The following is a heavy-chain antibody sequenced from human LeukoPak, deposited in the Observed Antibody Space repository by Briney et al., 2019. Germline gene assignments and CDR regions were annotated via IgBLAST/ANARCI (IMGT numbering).Heavy chain of an antibody. J-gene: IGHJ4*02. CDR2: INRDGSST. D-gene: IGHD3-3*01. CDR1: GFTFTSNW. V-gene: IGHV3-74*01. Sequence: GGSLRLSCAVSGFTFTSNWMHWVRQAPGKGLVWVSRINRDGSSTDYADSVKGRFTISRDNAKNTLFLQMSSLRAEDTAVYYCARGSGVGDYWGQGTLATVSS. CDR3: ARGSGVGDY.